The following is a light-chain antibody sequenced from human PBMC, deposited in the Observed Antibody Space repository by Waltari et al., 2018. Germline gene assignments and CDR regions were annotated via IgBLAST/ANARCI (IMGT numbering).Light chain of an antibody. V-gene: IGKV4-1*01. CDR3: QQYSTSPPT. Sequence: DIVMTQSPDSLAVSRGERASITCKSSQSVLERSNSKNSLAWYQQKPGQRPKLLIYWASTRKSGVPDRFSGSGSGTDFTLIINSLQAEDVAVYFCQQYSTSPPTFGPGTRVDL. J-gene: IGKJ3*01. CDR2: WAS. CDR1: QSVLERSNSKNS.